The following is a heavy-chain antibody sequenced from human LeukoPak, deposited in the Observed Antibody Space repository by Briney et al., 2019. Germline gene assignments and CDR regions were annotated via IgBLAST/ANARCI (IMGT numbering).Heavy chain of an antibody. CDR2: IYPGDSDT. CDR3: ARQISGYEDDACDI. D-gene: IGHD3-22*01. Sequence: GEPLKFPGQGSGYTFASYCIGWVGPIPGKGLAWMGIIYPGDSDTRYSPSFQGQVTRSADKSISTAYLQWSSLKASDTAMYYCARQISGYEDDACDIWGQRTMVTVSS. J-gene: IGHJ3*02. CDR1: GYTFASYC. V-gene: IGHV5-51*01.